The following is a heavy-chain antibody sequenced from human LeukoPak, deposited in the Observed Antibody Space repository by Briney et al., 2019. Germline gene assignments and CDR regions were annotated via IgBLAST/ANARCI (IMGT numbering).Heavy chain of an antibody. V-gene: IGHV3-48*03. D-gene: IGHD3-22*01. CDR3: ARDRRDYYDSSADFDY. J-gene: IGHJ4*02. Sequence: PGGSLRLSRAASGFTFSSYEMNWVRQAPGKGLEWVSYISSSGSTIYYADSVKGRFTISRDNAKNSLYLQMNSLRAEDTAVYYCARDRRDYYDSSADFDYWGQGTLVTVSS. CDR1: GFTFSSYE. CDR2: ISSSGSTI.